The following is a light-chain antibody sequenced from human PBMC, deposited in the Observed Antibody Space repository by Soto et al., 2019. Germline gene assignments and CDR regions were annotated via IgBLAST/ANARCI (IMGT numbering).Light chain of an antibody. CDR1: QSVLYSSNNKNY. CDR3: QQDYSAPYT. CDR2: WAS. V-gene: IGKV4-1*01. J-gene: IGKJ2*01. Sequence: DIVMTQSPDSLTVSLGERATINCKSSQSVLYSSNNKNYLAWYQQKPGQPPKLLIYWASTRESGVPDRFSGSGSGTAFTLTISSLQAEDVAVYYCQQDYSAPYTFGQGTKLEIK.